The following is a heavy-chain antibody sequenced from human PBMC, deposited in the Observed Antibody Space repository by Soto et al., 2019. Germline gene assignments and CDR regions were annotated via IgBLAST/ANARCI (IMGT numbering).Heavy chain of an antibody. J-gene: IGHJ3*02. V-gene: IGHV1-69*02. CDR1: GGTFSTYT. D-gene: IGHD6-13*01. CDR2: IIPMFDIT. Sequence: QVQLLQSGAEMSKPGSSVKVSCKASGGTFSTYTIIWVRQAPGQGLEWMGRIIPMFDITNTAQSFQGRVTITADKSTRTASLEPSTLRSDDTAMYFCTLGSWSAETFDIWGRGTMVTVSS. CDR3: TLGSWSAETFDI.